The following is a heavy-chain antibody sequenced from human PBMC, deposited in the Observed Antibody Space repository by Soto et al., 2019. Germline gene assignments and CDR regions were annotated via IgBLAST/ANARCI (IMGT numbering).Heavy chain of an antibody. Sequence: QEQLRESGPGLVKPSETLSLTCSISDDSIGPYYWTWIRQTPRKELQWIGYVYTSGCTKYNSSRKSRVTISLDASNSHFALTMSSVTAADTGVYYCAREVVGNTWPGIVDSWGRGTLVVVSS. CDR1: DDSIGPYY. J-gene: IGHJ4*02. CDR3: AREVVGNTWPGIVDS. V-gene: IGHV4-4*08. CDR2: VYTSGCT.